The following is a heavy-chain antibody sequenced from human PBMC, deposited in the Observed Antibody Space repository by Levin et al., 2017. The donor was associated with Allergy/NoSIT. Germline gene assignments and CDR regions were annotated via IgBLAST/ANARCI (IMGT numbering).Heavy chain of an antibody. J-gene: IGHJ4*02. CDR1: GGSISSGDYY. D-gene: IGHD3-10*01. CDR2: IYYSGST. CDR3: ARARGYYGSGSHL. Sequence: PSQTLSLTCTVSGGSISSGDYYWSWIRQPPGKGLEWIGYIYYSGSTYYNPPLKSRVTISVDTSKNQFSLKLSSVTAADTAVYYCARARGYYGSGSHLWGQGTLVTVSS. V-gene: IGHV4-30-4*01.